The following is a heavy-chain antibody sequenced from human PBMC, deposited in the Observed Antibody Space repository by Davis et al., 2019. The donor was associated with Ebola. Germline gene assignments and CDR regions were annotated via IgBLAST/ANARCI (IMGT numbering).Heavy chain of an antibody. CDR3: ARDNGAGVFDY. CDR2: IYYSGST. J-gene: IGHJ4*02. D-gene: IGHD3-10*01. CDR1: GGSISSSSYY. Sequence: MPSETLSLTCTVSGGSISSSSYYWGWIRQPPGKGLEWIGSIYYSGSTYYNPSLKSRVTISVDTSKNQFSLKLSSVTAADTAVYYCARDNGAGVFDYWGQGTLVTVSS. V-gene: IGHV4-39*07.